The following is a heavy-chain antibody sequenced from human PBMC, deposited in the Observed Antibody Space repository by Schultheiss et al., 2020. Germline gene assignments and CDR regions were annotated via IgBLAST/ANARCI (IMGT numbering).Heavy chain of an antibody. J-gene: IGHJ6*02. V-gene: IGHV3-33*08. CDR2: IWYDGSNK. Sequence: GESLKISCAASGFMFSSYAMNWVRQAPGKGLEWVAVIWYDGSNKYYADSVKGRFTISRDNSKNTLYLQMNSLRAEDTAVYYCARDGWGYCSSTSCRYYYYYGMDVWGQGTTVTGSS. CDR3: ARDGWGYCSSTSCRYYYYYGMDV. CDR1: GFMFSSYA. D-gene: IGHD2-2*01.